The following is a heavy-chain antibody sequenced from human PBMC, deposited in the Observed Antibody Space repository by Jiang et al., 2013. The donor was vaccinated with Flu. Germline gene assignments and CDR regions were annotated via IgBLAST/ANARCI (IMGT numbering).Heavy chain of an antibody. CDR2: TYYRSRWYN. V-gene: IGHV6-1*01. CDR3: VRLVGEGLLDF. D-gene: IGHD3-10*01. J-gene: IGHJ4*02. Sequence: QTLSLTCAISGDSVSTNSASWNWVRQTPSRGLEWLGKTYYRSRWYNEYTPSLKSRMTINSDTSKNHFSLQLRSVTPEDTAVYYCVRLVGEGLLDFWSQGTLVTVSS. CDR1: GDSVSTNSAS.